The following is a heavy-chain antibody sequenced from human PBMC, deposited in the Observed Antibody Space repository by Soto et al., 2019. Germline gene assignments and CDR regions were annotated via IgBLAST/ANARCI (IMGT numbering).Heavy chain of an antibody. CDR3: ARDVPSYYDSSGYLLPLRFDP. D-gene: IGHD3-22*01. Sequence: PSETLSLTCTISGGSISSGGYYWSWIRQHPGKGLEWIGYIYYSGSTYYNPSLKSRVTISVDTSKNQFSLKLSSVTAADTAVYYCARDVPSYYDSSGYLLPLRFDPWGQGTLVTVSS. V-gene: IGHV4-31*03. CDR1: GGSISSGGYY. J-gene: IGHJ5*02. CDR2: IYYSGST.